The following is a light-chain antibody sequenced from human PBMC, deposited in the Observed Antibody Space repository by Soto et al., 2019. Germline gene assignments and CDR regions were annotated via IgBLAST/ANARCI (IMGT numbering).Light chain of an antibody. CDR3: QEDNNWPPWT. J-gene: IGKJ1*01. CDR1: QSVSSN. Sequence: EIVMTQSPATLSVSPGERATLSCRASQSVSSNLAWYQQKPGQAPRLLIYGASTRATGIPARFRGSGSGTEFTLTISSLQSEDFAVYYCQEDNNWPPWTFGQGTNVEIK. CDR2: GAS. V-gene: IGKV3-15*01.